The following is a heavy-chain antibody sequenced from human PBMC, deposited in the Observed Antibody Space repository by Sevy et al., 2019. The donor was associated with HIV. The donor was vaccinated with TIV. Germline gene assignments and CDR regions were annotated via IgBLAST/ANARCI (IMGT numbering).Heavy chain of an antibody. Sequence: GGSLRLSCAASGFTFSSYEMNWVRQAPGKGLEWVSYISSSGSTIYYADSVKDRFTISRDNAKNSLYLQMNSLRAEDTAVYYCARRSSVYGVDPWGQGTLVTVSS. CDR2: ISSSGSTI. J-gene: IGHJ5*02. D-gene: IGHD3-10*01. V-gene: IGHV3-48*03. CDR3: ARRSSVYGVDP. CDR1: GFTFSSYE.